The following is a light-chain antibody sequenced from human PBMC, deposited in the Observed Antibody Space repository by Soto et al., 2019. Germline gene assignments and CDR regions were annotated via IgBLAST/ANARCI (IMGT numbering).Light chain of an antibody. CDR3: QQYGSSPPYT. V-gene: IGKV3-20*01. CDR2: GAS. Sequence: EIVLTQSPGTLSLSPGERATLSCRASQTVGSNYLAWYQQKPGQAPRLLIYGASSRATGIPDRFSGSGSGAYFTLTSSRLEPEDSAVYYWQQYGSSPPYTFGQGTKLEIK. CDR1: QTVGSNY. J-gene: IGKJ2*01.